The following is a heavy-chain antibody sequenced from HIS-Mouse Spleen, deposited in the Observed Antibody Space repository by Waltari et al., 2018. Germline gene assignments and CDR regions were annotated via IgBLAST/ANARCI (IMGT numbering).Heavy chain of an antibody. CDR2: IYYSGST. D-gene: IGHD6-13*01. Sequence: QLQLQESGPGLVKPSETLSLTCTVPGGPISSSSYYWGWHRQPPGKGLEWIGSIYYSGSTYYNPSLKSRVTISVDTSKNQFSLKLSSVTAADTAVYYCAREIPYSSSWYDWYFDLWGRGTLVTVSS. V-gene: IGHV4-39*07. CDR3: AREIPYSSSWYDWYFDL. J-gene: IGHJ2*01. CDR1: GGPISSSSYY.